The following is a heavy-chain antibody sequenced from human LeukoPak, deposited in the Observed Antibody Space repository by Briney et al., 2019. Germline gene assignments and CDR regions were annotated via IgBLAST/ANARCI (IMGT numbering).Heavy chain of an antibody. J-gene: IGHJ4*02. CDR2: ISGSGGST. Sequence: GGSLRLSCAASGFTFSSYGMSWVRQAPGKGLEWVSVISGSGGSTYYADSVKGRFTISRDNSKNTLYLQMNSLRAEDTAVYYCAKGRGGYSYGYGGYFDYWGQGTLVTVSS. V-gene: IGHV3-23*01. CDR1: GFTFSSYG. D-gene: IGHD5-18*01. CDR3: AKGRGGYSYGYGGYFDY.